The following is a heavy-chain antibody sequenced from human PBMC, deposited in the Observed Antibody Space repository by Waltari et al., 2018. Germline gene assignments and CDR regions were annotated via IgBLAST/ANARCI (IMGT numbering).Heavy chain of an antibody. J-gene: IGHJ4*02. CDR1: GGSISSGSYY. Sequence: QVQLQESGPGLVKPSQTLSLTCTVSGGSISSGSYYWSWIRQPAGKGLEWIGYIYTSGSTNYNPSLKSRVTISVDTSKNQFSLKLSSVTAADTAVYYCARYEVVIDYRGQGTLVTVSS. D-gene: IGHD2-21*01. CDR3: ARYEVVIDY. CDR2: IYTSGST. V-gene: IGHV4-61*09.